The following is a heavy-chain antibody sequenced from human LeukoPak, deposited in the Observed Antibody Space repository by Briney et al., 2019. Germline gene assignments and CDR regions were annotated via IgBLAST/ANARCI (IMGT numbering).Heavy chain of an antibody. J-gene: IGHJ6*03. CDR2: MNPNSGNT. Sequence: ASVKVSCKASGYTFTSYDINRVRQATGQGLEWMGWMNPNSGNTGYAQKFQGRVTMTRNTSISTAYMELSSLRSEDTAVYYCARASSVAARGHPKSAYYYYMDVWGKGTTVTVSS. V-gene: IGHV1-8*01. D-gene: IGHD6-6*01. CDR3: ARASSVAARGHPKSAYYYYMDV. CDR1: GYTFTSYD.